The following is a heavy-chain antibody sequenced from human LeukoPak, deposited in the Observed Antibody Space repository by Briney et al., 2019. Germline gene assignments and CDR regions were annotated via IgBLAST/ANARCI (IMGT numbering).Heavy chain of an antibody. Sequence: SETLSLTCTVSGGSISSSSYYCGWIRQPPGRGLEWIGCIYYSGSTYYHTSLKSRVPISEDTSKNHSSLKLSAVTAADKAVYYCARDLLGCYVYWGEGTLVTVSS. J-gene: IGHJ4*02. V-gene: IGHV4-39*07. CDR2: IYYSGST. CDR3: ARDLLGCYVY. CDR1: GGSISSSSYY. D-gene: IGHD6-19*01.